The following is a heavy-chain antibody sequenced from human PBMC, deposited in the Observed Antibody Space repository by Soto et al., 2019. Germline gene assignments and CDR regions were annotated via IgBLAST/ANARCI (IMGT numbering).Heavy chain of an antibody. J-gene: IGHJ5*02. CDR3: AKDQRQWLVPGDWFDP. V-gene: IGHV3-23*01. D-gene: IGHD6-19*01. CDR2: ISGSGGST. Sequence: PGGSLRLSCSASGFTFSSYAMSWVRQAPGKGLEWVSAISGSGGSTYYADSVKGRFTISRDNSKNTLYLQMNSLRAEDTTVYYCAKDQRQWLVPGDWFDPWGQGTLVTVSS. CDR1: GFTFSSYA.